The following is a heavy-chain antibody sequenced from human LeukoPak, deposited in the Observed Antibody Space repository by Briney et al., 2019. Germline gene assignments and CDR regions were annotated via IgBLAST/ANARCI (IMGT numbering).Heavy chain of an antibody. CDR2: IDPSDSYT. Sequence: GESLKISCKGSGYSFTSYWISWVRQMPGKGLEWMGRIDPSDSYTNYSPSFQGHVTISADKSISTAYLQWSSLKASDTAMYYCARHPGPATVRFGARGQGTLVTVSS. D-gene: IGHD3-10*01. CDR1: GYSFTSYW. J-gene: IGHJ4*02. V-gene: IGHV5-10-1*01. CDR3: ARHPGPATVRFGA.